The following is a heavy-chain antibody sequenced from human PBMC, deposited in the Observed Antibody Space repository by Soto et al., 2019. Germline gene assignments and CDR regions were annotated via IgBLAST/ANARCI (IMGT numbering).Heavy chain of an antibody. D-gene: IGHD1-7*01. V-gene: IGHV5-51*01. Sequence: PGESLKISCQGSGHNFGAYWIGWVRQMPGKGLEWMGIIFPGDSDTRYRPSFQGQVTISVDRSINTAYLQWSSLKASDTAMYFCERGAIIGTPPDYWGQGTQVSVSS. CDR1: GHNFGAYW. J-gene: IGHJ4*02. CDR2: IFPGDSDT. CDR3: ERGAIIGTPPDY.